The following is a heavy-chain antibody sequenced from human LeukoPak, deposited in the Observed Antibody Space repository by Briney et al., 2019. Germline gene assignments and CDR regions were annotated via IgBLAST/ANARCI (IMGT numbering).Heavy chain of an antibody. D-gene: IGHD3-22*01. J-gene: IGHJ4*02. Sequence: SETLSLTCTVSGGSISSGGYYWSWIRQHPGKGLEWIGYTYYSGSTYYNPSLKSRVTISVDTSKNQFSLKLSSVTAADTAVYYCARTYDSSGVDYWGQGTLVTVSS. CDR2: TYYSGST. CDR1: GGSISSGGYY. V-gene: IGHV4-31*03. CDR3: ARTYDSSGVDY.